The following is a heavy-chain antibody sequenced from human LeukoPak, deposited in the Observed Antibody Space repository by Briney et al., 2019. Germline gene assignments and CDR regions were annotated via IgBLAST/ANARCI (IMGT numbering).Heavy chain of an antibody. J-gene: IGHJ4*02. V-gene: IGHV4-39*07. CDR3: ARVQRWELLKGKTYYFDY. Sequence: SETLSLTCTVSGGSISSSSYYWGWIRQPPGKGLEWIGSIYYSGSTYYNPSLKSRVTISVDTSKNQFSLKLSSVTAADTAVYYCARVQRWELLKGKTYYFDYWGQGTLVTVSS. CDR2: IYYSGST. D-gene: IGHD1-26*01. CDR1: GGSISSSSYY.